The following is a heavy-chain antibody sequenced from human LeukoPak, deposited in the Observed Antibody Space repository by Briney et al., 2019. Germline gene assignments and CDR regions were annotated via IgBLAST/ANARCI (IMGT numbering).Heavy chain of an antibody. V-gene: IGHV3-48*03. CDR3: ARLRLSSGWYAEADY. J-gene: IGHJ4*02. CDR2: ISSSGSTI. CDR1: GFTFSSYE. D-gene: IGHD6-19*01. Sequence: GGSLRLSCAASGFTFSSYEMNWVPQAPGKGLEWVSYISSSGSTIYYADSVKGRFTISRDNAKNSLYLQMNSLRAEDTAVYYCARLRLSSGWYAEADYWGQGTLVTVST.